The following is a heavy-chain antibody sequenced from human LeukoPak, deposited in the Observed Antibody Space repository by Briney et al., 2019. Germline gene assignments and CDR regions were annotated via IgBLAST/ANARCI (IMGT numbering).Heavy chain of an antibody. CDR3: ARMATIRGDGYHFDF. Sequence: SETLSLTCSVSGDSISGYYWNWIRQSPEKGLEWIAYIRSSGSINYNPSLRSRATISLDTSKNQFSLRLTSVTAADTAVYYCARMATIRGDGYHFDFWGQGALVTVSS. CDR2: IRSSGSI. J-gene: IGHJ4*02. CDR1: GDSISGYY. D-gene: IGHD5-24*01. V-gene: IGHV4-59*01.